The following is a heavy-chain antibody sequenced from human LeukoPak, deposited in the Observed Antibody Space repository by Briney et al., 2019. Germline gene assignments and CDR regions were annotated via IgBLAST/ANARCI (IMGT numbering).Heavy chain of an antibody. CDR2: INWNGGST. Sequence: GGSLRLSCAASGFNFDDSGLTWVRQAPGKGLEWVSGINWNGGSTGYADSVKGRFTISRDNARNSLYLQMNSLRPEDTALYYCARDSGGYSYGGGGYMDVWGKGTTVTVSS. CDR3: ARDSGGYSYGGGGYMDV. J-gene: IGHJ6*03. D-gene: IGHD5-18*01. V-gene: IGHV3-20*04. CDR1: GFNFDDSG.